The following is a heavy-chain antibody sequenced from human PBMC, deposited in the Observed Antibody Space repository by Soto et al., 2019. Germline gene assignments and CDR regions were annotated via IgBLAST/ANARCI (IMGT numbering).Heavy chain of an antibody. CDR3: ASWRTVTTPTEYYGMDV. CDR1: GGSIMSYY. CDR2: IYYSGST. V-gene: IGHV4-59*06. Sequence: PSETLSLTCTVSGGSIMSYYCSFVRKRPFKGLEWIGYIYYSGSTYYNPSLKSRVTISVDTSKNQFSLKLSSVTAADTAVYYCASWRTVTTPTEYYGMDVWGQGTTVTVSS. D-gene: IGHD4-17*01. J-gene: IGHJ6*01.